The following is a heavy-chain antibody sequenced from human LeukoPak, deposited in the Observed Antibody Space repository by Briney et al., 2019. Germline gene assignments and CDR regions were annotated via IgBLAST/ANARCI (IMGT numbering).Heavy chain of an antibody. V-gene: IGHV4-59*08. CDR3: ASFSDYGGNFFYY. CDR1: GGSISSYY. CDR2: IYHNGRT. J-gene: IGHJ4*02. D-gene: IGHD4-23*01. Sequence: PSETLSLTCTVSGGSISSYYWSWIRQPPGKGLEWIGYIYHNGRTNYNPSLKSRVTISVDTSENQFSLKLSSVTAADTAVYYCASFSDYGGNFFYYWGQGTLVTVSS.